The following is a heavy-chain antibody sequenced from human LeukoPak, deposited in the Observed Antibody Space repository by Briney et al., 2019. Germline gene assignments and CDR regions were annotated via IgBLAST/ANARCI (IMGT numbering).Heavy chain of an antibody. CDR3: ARRVADDYGDEDAFDI. CDR2: IKQDGSEK. CDR1: GFTVSSNY. D-gene: IGHD4-17*01. J-gene: IGHJ3*02. V-gene: IGHV3-7*01. Sequence: PGGSLRLSCAASGFTVSSNYMSWVRQAPGKGLEWVANIKQDGSEKYYVDSVKGRFTISRDNAKNSLYLQMNSLRAEDTAVYYCARRVADDYGDEDAFDIWGQGTMVTVSS.